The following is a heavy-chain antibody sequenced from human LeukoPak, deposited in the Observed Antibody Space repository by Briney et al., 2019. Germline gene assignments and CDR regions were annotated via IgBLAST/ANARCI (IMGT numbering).Heavy chain of an antibody. CDR1: GFTFSSYA. CDR2: ISGSGGST. V-gene: IGHV3-23*01. CDR3: AKDSYGERDYDYVWGSYRYRYFDY. D-gene: IGHD3-16*02. Sequence: GGSLRLSCAASGFTFSSYAMSWVRQAPGKGLEWVSAISGSGGSTYYADSVKGRFTISRDNSKNTLYLQMNSLRAEDTAVYYCAKDSYGERDYDYVWGSYRYRYFDYWGQGTLVTVSS. J-gene: IGHJ4*02.